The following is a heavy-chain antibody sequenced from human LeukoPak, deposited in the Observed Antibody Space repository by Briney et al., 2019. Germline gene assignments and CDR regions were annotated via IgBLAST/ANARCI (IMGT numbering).Heavy chain of an antibody. V-gene: IGHV3-7*01. CDR1: GFTFSTYW. Sequence: GGSLRLSCAASGFTFSTYWMSWVRQAPGKGLEWVANIKQDGSEKYYVDSVKGRFTISRDNAENSLYLQMNSLRVEDTAVYYCARAPTVLVGYCSSSSCQADYWGQGTLVTVSS. CDR2: IKQDGSEK. J-gene: IGHJ4*02. CDR3: ARAPTVLVGYCSSSSCQADY. D-gene: IGHD2-2*01.